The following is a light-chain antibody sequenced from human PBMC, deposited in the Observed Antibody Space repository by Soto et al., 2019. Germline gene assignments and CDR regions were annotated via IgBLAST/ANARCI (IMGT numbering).Light chain of an antibody. CDR3: QQYYSHWT. CDR2: KAS. J-gene: IGKJ1*01. CDR1: QTISSW. Sequence: DIQMTQSPSTLSGSVRDRVIITCRASQTISSWLAWYQQKPGKAPKLLIYKASTLKSGVPSRFSGSGSGTESALTIISLKPDDFATDYCQQYYSHWTFGQGTKWDI. V-gene: IGKV1-5*03.